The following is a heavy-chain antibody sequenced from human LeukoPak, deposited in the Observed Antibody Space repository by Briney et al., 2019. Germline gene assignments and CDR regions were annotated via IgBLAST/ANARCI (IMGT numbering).Heavy chain of an antibody. J-gene: IGHJ4*02. Sequence: KPSETLSLTCTVSGGSISSYYWSWIRQPPGKGLEWIGYIYYSGSTNYNPSLKSRVTISVDTSKNQFSLKLSSVTAADTAVYYCARFRFYRRDGYNFDYWGQGTLVTVPS. V-gene: IGHV4-59*01. CDR1: GGSISSYY. CDR3: ARFRFYRRDGYNFDY. D-gene: IGHD5-24*01. CDR2: IYYSGST.